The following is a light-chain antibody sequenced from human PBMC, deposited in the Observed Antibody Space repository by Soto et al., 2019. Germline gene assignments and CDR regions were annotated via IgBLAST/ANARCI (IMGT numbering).Light chain of an antibody. CDR3: QQRRNWPWT. V-gene: IGKV3-11*01. Sequence: EIVLTQSPASLSLSPGERATLSCRASQSVSAYLAWYQQKPGQAPRLLIYDASNRATGIPAKFSGSGSGTDFTLTIGSLAPEDFAVYYWQQRRNWPWTFGQGTKVEVK. CDR2: DAS. CDR1: QSVSAY. J-gene: IGKJ1*01.